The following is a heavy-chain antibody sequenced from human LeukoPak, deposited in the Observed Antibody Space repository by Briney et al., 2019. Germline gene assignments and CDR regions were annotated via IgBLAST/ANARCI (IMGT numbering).Heavy chain of an antibody. D-gene: IGHD3-22*01. Sequence: GGSLRLSCAASGFTFSSYSMNWVRQAPGKGLEWVSSISSSSSYIYYADSVKGRFTISRDNAKNSLYLQMNSLSAEDTAVYYCARDFGTYYYDSSGYSWGQGTLVTVSS. V-gene: IGHV3-21*01. CDR3: ARDFGTYYYDSSGYS. CDR1: GFTFSSYS. J-gene: IGHJ4*02. CDR2: ISSSSSYI.